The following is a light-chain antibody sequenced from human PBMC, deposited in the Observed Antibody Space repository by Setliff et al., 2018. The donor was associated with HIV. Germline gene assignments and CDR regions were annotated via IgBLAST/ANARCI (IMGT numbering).Light chain of an antibody. V-gene: IGLV2-14*01. Sequence: QSVLTHPASVSGSPGQSITISCTGTSSDGGGYSHVSWYQQHPGKAPKLIIYEVSNRPSGVSNRFSGSKSGNTASLTISGLQAEDEADYYCSSYAVTNTLPFGTGTKV. CDR2: EVS. J-gene: IGLJ1*01. CDR3: SSYAVTNTLP. CDR1: SSDGGGYSH.